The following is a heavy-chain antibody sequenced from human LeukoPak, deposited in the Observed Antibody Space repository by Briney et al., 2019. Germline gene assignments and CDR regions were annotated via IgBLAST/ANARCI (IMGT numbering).Heavy chain of an antibody. D-gene: IGHD6-13*01. J-gene: IGHJ5*02. CDR2: IYYSGST. Sequence: SETLSLTCTVSGGSISSYYWSWIRQPPGKGLERIGYIYYSGSTNYNPSLKSRVTISVDTSKNQFSLKLSSVTAADTAVYYCARVMTGIAAAVRIDPWGQGTLVTVSS. CDR3: ARVMTGIAAAVRIDP. V-gene: IGHV4-59*01. CDR1: GGSISSYY.